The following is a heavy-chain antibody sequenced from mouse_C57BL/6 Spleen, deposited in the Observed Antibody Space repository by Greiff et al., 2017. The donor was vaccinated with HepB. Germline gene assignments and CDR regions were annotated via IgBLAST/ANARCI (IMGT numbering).Heavy chain of an antibody. CDR3: ARGARAAGAMDY. D-gene: IGHD3-1*01. J-gene: IGHJ4*01. V-gene: IGHV1-80*01. CDR1: GYAFSSYW. Sequence: QVQLQQSGAELVKPGASVKISCKASGYAFSSYWMNWVKQRPGKGLEWIGQIYPGDGDTNYNGKFKGKATLTADKSSSTAYMQLSSLTSEDSAVYFCARGARAAGAMDYWGQGTSVTVSS. CDR2: IYPGDGDT.